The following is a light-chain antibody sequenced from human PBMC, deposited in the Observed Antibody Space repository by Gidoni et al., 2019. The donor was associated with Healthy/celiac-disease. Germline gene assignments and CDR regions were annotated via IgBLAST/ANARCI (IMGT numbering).Light chain of an antibody. V-gene: IGKV1-5*03. J-gene: IGKJ1*01. CDR3: QQYNSYSTWT. CDR1: QSISSW. Sequence: DIQMTQSPSTLSASVGDRVTITCRASQSISSWLAWYQQKPGKAPKLLIYKASSLERGVPSRFSGSGPGTEFTLTISSLQPDDFATYYCQQYNSYSTWTFGQGTKVEIK. CDR2: KAS.